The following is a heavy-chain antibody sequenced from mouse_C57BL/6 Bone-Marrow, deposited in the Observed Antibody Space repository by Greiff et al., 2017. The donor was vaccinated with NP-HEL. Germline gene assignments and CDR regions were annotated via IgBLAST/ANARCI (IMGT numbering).Heavy chain of an antibody. CDR1: GFTFSSYA. Sequence: EVKVEESGGGLVKPGGSLKLSCAASGFTFSSYAMSWVRQTPEKRLEWVATLSDGGSYTYYPDNVKGRFTISRDNAKNNLYLQMSHLKSEDTAMYYCARDLYYGSSYWYFDVWGTGTTVTVSS. J-gene: IGHJ1*03. CDR2: LSDGGSYT. V-gene: IGHV5-4*01. CDR3: ARDLYYGSSYWYFDV. D-gene: IGHD1-1*01.